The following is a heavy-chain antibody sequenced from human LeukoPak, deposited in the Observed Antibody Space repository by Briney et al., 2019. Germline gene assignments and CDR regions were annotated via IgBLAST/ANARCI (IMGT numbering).Heavy chain of an antibody. D-gene: IGHD7-27*01. CDR1: GFTFSGYS. Sequence: QPGGSLGLSCAASGFTFSGYSMNWVRQAPGKGLEWLSYISSGSRTIYYADSVKGRFTISRDNGSNSLFLLMNSLRADDTAVYYCTRESITGDRDFDYWGQGTLITVSS. CDR2: ISSGSRTI. CDR3: TRESITGDRDFDY. V-gene: IGHV3-48*01. J-gene: IGHJ4*02.